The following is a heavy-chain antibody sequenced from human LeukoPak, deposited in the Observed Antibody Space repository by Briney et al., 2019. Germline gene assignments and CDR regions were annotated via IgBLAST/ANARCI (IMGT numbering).Heavy chain of an antibody. CDR3: ARVPTRQWPLQY. V-gene: IGHV1-2*02. D-gene: IGHD6-19*01. Sequence: APAKVSCKASGYTFTGYYMHWVRQAPGQGLEWMGWINPNSGGTNYAQKFQGRVTMTRDTSISTAYMELSRLRSDDTAVYYCARVPTRQWPLQYWGQGTLVTVSS. J-gene: IGHJ4*02. CDR1: GYTFTGYY. CDR2: INPNSGGT.